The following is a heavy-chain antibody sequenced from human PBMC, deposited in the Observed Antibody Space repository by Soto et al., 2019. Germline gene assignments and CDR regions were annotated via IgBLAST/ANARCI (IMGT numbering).Heavy chain of an antibody. D-gene: IGHD2-2*01. J-gene: IGHJ3*02. Sequence: EVQLVASGGGSVQPGRSLRLSCVASGFRFDDYAMHWVRQAPGTGMEWVSGISWDSNSIGYADSVKGRFTISRDSAKNSLYLQMNRLRAEDTALYYCVKDIEENQLLYDAVDIWGQGTMVNVSS. CDR1: GFRFDDYA. CDR3: VKDIEENQLLYDAVDI. CDR2: ISWDSNSI. V-gene: IGHV3-9*01.